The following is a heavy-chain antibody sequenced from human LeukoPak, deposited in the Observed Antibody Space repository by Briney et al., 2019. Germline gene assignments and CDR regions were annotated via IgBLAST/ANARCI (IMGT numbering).Heavy chain of an antibody. CDR3: ARRGCSSTSCSDY. Sequence: PSETLSLTCTVSGGSISSSSYYWGWIRQPPGRGLEWIGSIYYSGSTYYNPSLKSRVTISVDTSKNQFSLKLSSVTAADTAVYYCARRGCSSTSCSDYWGQGTLVTVSS. CDR2: IYYSGST. V-gene: IGHV4-39*01. D-gene: IGHD2-2*01. CDR1: GGSISSSSYY. J-gene: IGHJ4*02.